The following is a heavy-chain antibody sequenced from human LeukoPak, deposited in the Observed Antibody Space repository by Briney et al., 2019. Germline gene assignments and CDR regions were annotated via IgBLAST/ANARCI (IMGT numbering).Heavy chain of an antibody. CDR3: ASAFNGHSMVRGPMDL. D-gene: IGHD3-10*01. V-gene: IGHV1-18*01. CDR1: GYTFTSYG. Sequence: ASVKVSCKASGYTFTSYGISWVRQAPGQGLEWMGWISAYNGNTNYAQKLQGRVTMTTDTSTSTAYMELRSLRSDDTAVYYCASAFNGHSMVRGPMDLWGQGTLVTVSS. CDR2: ISAYNGNT. J-gene: IGHJ4*02.